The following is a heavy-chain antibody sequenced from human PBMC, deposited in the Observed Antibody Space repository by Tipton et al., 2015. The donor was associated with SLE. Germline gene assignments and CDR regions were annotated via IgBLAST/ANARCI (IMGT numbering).Heavy chain of an antibody. V-gene: IGHV4-39*07. CDR1: GGSISSGGYS. CDR2: IYYSGST. Sequence: TLSLTCAVSGGSISSGGYSWSWIRQPPGKGLEWIGSIYYSGSTYYNPSLKSRVTISVDTSKNQFSLKLNSVTAADTAVYYCARAGYYNFMDVWGKGTTVTVSS. J-gene: IGHJ6*03. D-gene: IGHD3-10*01. CDR3: ARAGYYNFMDV.